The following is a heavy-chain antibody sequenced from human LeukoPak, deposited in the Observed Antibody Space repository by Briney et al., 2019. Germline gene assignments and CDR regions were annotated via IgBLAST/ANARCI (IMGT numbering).Heavy chain of an antibody. CDR2: ISGSGSVT. CDR3: AKGDDYGDYYVSS. Sequence: PGGSLRLSCAASGFTFSSYAMSWVRQAPGKGLEWVSSISGSGSVTYYADSVKGRFTISRDKSKKTLYLQMNSLSAEAAAVYYCAKGDDYGDYYVSSWGQGTLVTVSS. CDR1: GFTFSSYA. D-gene: IGHD4-17*01. V-gene: IGHV3-23*01. J-gene: IGHJ5*02.